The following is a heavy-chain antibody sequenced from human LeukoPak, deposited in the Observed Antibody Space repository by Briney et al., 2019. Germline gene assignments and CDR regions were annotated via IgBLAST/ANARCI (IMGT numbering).Heavy chain of an antibody. V-gene: IGHV1-46*01. CDR2: INPSGGST. D-gene: IGHD3-16*02. CDR1: GYTFTSYY. CDR3: ARGRYDNVWGSYRTPDFEY. J-gene: IGHJ4*02. Sequence: ASVKVSCKASGYTFTSYYMHWVRQAPGQGLEWMGIINPSGGSTSYAQKFQGRVTMTRNTSISTAYMELSSLKSEDTAVYFCARGRYDNVWGSYRTPDFEYWGQGTLVTVSS.